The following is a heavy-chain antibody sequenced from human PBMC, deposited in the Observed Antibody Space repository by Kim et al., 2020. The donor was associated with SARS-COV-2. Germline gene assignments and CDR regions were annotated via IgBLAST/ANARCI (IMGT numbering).Heavy chain of an antibody. D-gene: IGHD4-17*01. CDR2: IYSDGMCK. CDR3: ARDGGYGDYFDY. J-gene: IGHJ4*02. Sequence: GGSLRLSCAVSGFTFSNYGMHWVRLTPGKGLEWVAVIYSDGMCKYYPDSVKGRFTISRDNSKNTLYLQMNSLRAEDTAVYYCARDGGYGDYFDYWGQGTLGTVS. V-gene: IGHV3-33*01. CDR1: GFTFSNYG.